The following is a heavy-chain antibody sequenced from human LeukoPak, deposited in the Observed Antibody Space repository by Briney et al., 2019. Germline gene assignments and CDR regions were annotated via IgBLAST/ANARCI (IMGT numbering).Heavy chain of an antibody. V-gene: IGHV3-30*03. D-gene: IGHD4-17*01. CDR3: ARAYGDYGYFDY. J-gene: IGHJ4*03. CDR1: GFTFSSYG. CDR2: ISNDGSNK. Sequence: PGGSLRLSCAASGFTFSSYGMHWVRQAPGKGLDWVAVISNDGSNKYYADSVKGRFTISRDNSKNTLYLQMNSLRAEDTAVYYCARAYGDYGYFDYWGQGTLVTVSS.